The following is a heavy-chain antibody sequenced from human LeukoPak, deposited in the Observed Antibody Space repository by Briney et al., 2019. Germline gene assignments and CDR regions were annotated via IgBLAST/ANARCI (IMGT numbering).Heavy chain of an antibody. V-gene: IGHV3-23*01. Sequence: GGSLRLSCAASGFTFSSSAMSWVRQAPGKGLEWVSSISGSGSGGSTYYADSVKGRFTISRDNSKNTLYLQMNSLRPDDTAVYYCAKDYSKTSYYGSGTYYRPNWFDPWGQGTLVTVSS. D-gene: IGHD3-10*01. CDR3: AKDYSKTSYYGSGTYYRPNWFDP. CDR1: GFTFSSSA. CDR2: ISGSGSGGST. J-gene: IGHJ5*02.